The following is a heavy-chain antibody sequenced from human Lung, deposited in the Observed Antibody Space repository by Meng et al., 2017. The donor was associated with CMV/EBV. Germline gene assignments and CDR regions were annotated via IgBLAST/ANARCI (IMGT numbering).Heavy chain of an antibody. J-gene: IGHJ6*02. CDR1: GYTFIGYD. D-gene: IGHD3-22*01. Sequence: ASVXVSXXASGYTFIGYDLHWVRQAPGQGLEWMGWINPKSSGTNYAQRFQGRVTMTRDTSINTVYMELRRLRSDDTAVYFCAKSLYTNYYSTYCGLDVWGQGTXVTVSS. V-gene: IGHV1-2*02. CDR2: INPKSSGT. CDR3: AKSLYTNYYSTYCGLDV.